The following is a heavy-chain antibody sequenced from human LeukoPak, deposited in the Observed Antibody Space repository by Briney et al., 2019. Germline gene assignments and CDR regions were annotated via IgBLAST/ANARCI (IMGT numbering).Heavy chain of an antibody. Sequence: GGSLRLSCAASGFTFDDYGMSWVRQAPGKGLEWGSGINWNGGSTGYADSVKGRFTSSRDNAKNSLYLQMNSLRAEDTALYYCARDRIAAADYYYYYMDVWGKGTTVTVSS. V-gene: IGHV3-20*04. CDR2: INWNGGST. J-gene: IGHJ6*03. CDR3: ARDRIAAADYYYYYMDV. D-gene: IGHD6-13*01. CDR1: GFTFDDYG.